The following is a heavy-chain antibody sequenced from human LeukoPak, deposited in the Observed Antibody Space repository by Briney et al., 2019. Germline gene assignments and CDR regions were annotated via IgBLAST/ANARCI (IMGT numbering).Heavy chain of an antibody. Sequence: SETLSLTCTVSGYSISSGYYWGWIRQPPGKGLEWIGSIYHSGSTYYNPSLKSRVTISVDTSKNQFSLKLSSVAAADTAVYYCARGYSYGIHDYWGQGTLVTVSP. CDR1: GYSISSGYY. J-gene: IGHJ4*02. CDR3: ARGYSYGIHDY. V-gene: IGHV4-38-2*02. CDR2: IYHSGST. D-gene: IGHD5-18*01.